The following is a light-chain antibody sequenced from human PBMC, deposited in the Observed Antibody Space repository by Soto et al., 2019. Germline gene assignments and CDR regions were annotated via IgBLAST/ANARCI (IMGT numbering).Light chain of an antibody. J-gene: IGKJ5*01. V-gene: IGKV1-39*01. CDR3: QQSFSTPT. CDR2: SAS. Sequence: DIQMTQSPSSLSASVGDRVTITCRASQSISSYLNWYRQKPGKAPELLIYSASNLQSGVPSRFSGSGSGTAFTLTISSLQPEDFATYYCQQSFSTPTFGQGTRLEIK. CDR1: QSISSY.